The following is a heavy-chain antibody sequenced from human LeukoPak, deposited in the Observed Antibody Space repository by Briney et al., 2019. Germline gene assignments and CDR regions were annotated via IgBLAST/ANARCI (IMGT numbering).Heavy chain of an antibody. J-gene: IGHJ4*02. D-gene: IGHD6-6*01. Sequence: SETLSLTCTVSGGSISSSSYYWGWIRQPPGKGLEWIGSIYYSGSTNYNPSLKSRVTISVDTSKNQFSLKLRSVTAADTAVYYCARETSGIAARFDYWGQGTLVTVSS. V-gene: IGHV4-39*07. CDR3: ARETSGIAARFDY. CDR2: IYYSGST. CDR1: GGSISSSSYY.